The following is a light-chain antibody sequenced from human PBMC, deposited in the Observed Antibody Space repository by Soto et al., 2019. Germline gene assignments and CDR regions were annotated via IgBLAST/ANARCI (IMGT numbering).Light chain of an antibody. Sequence: QSVLTQPPSASGTPGQRVTISCSGSSSNIGRNNVYWYQQLPGTAPKLLIYRNNQRPSGVPDRFSGSKSGTSASLAISGLRSEDEADYYCGAWDDSLSAWVFGGGTKLTVL. CDR3: GAWDDSLSAWV. V-gene: IGLV1-47*01. CDR1: SSNIGRNN. J-gene: IGLJ3*02. CDR2: RNN.